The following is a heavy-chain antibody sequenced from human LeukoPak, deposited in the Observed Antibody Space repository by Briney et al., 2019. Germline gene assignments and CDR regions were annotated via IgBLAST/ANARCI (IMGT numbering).Heavy chain of an antibody. V-gene: IGHV4-34*01. J-gene: IGHJ4*02. CDR2: INHSGST. CDR3: ARGVTEKENLDY. CDR1: GGSFSGYY. D-gene: IGHD4-4*01. Sequence: SETLSLTCAVYGGSFSGYYWSWIRQPPGKGLEWTGEINHSGSTSYNPSLKSRVTISVDTSKNQFSLKLSSVTAADTAVYYCARGVTEKENLDYWGQGTLVTVSS.